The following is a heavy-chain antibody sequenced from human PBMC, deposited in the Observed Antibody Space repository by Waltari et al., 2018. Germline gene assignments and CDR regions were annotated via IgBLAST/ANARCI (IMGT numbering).Heavy chain of an antibody. CDR2: SSSCAKTT. J-gene: IGHJ4*02. CDR1: GGTPGTSE. D-gene: IGHD6-19*01. V-gene: IGHV3-48*03. CDR3: ARDRPPPYSTGWYVLFH. Sequence: VESGGGVVQPGGSLRLSCADSGGTPGTSEITLARRAPGKGLEWIAYSSSCAKTTSYAASVQGRFTISRDNVNNSIYLQMNSLRVEDTAIYYCARDRPPPYSTGWYVLFHWGQGSQVTVSA.